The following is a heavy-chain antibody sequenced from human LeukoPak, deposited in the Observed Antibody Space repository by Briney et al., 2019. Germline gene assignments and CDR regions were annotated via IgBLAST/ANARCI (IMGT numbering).Heavy chain of an antibody. CDR3: ARSRKQYYYYYMDV. D-gene: IGHD1/OR15-1a*01. Sequence: SVKVSCKASGDTFIKYALSRVRQAPGQGLEGMGGIMPIFGTTNYAQKFQGRVTITTDEPTSTAYMELSSLRSEDTAVYFCARSRKQYYYYYMDVWGKGTTVTVSS. J-gene: IGHJ6*03. CDR2: IMPIFGTT. V-gene: IGHV1-69*05. CDR1: GDTFIKYA.